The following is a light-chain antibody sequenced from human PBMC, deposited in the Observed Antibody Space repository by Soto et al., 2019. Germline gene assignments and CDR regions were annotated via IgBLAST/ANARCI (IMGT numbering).Light chain of an antibody. V-gene: IGLV2-18*02. CDR2: EVN. Sequence: QSALTQPASVSGSPGQSITISCTGTSSDIGRYNRVSWYQQPPGTAPKLIIYEVNNRPSGVPDRFSGSKSGNTASLTISGLQAEDEADYYCNSFTTSSTYVFGTGNKV. J-gene: IGLJ1*01. CDR3: NSFTTSSTYV. CDR1: SSDIGRYNR.